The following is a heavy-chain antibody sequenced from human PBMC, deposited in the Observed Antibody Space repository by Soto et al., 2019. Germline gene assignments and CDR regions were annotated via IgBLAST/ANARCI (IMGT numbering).Heavy chain of an antibody. J-gene: IGHJ3*01. CDR1: GFNVGDNF. CDR3: ARDVVRMGDLSVGCLEL. CDR2: LYLGGNT. Sequence: PGGSLRLSCEASGFNVGDNFINWVRQAPGKGLEWVSVLYLGGNTYFADSVKGRFSISRDNSKNTVYLQMNSLTVEDTPVYYCARDVVRMGDLSVGCLELWGQWTMGTV. D-gene: IGHD3-16*02. V-gene: IGHV3-53*01.